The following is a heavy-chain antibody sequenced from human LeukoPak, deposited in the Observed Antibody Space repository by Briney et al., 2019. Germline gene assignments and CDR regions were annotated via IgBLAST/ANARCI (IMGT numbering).Heavy chain of an antibody. D-gene: IGHD6-19*01. V-gene: IGHV3-53*01. CDR3: ARDKWGAVAGLDY. J-gene: IGHJ4*02. CDR1: GFTVTSNY. CDR2: IYSGGST. Sequence: PVGSLRLSRAASGFTVTSNYMSWVRQAPGKGLEWVSVIYSGGSTYNADSVKGRYTISRDNSKNTLYLQMNSLRAEDTAVYYCARDKWGAVAGLDYWGQGTLVTVSS.